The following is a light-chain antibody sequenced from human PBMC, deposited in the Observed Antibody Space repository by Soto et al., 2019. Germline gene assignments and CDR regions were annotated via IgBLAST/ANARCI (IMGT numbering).Light chain of an antibody. CDR1: QSVSTY. CDR2: DAS. J-gene: IGKJ5*01. Sequence: EIVLTQSPATLSLSPGERATLSCRASQSVSTYLAWYQQKPGLAPRLLIYDASNRATGISARFSGSGSGTDFTLTISSLEPEDFAVYYCQQRSTWPLITFGQGTRLEIK. V-gene: IGKV3-11*01. CDR3: QQRSTWPLIT.